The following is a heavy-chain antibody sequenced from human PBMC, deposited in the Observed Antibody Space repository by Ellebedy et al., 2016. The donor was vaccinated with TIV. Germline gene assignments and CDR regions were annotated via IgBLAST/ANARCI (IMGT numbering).Heavy chain of an antibody. D-gene: IGHD1-26*01. CDR3: ARDFGELPYYYYYGMDV. CDR2: ISSSSSYI. Sequence: GESLKISCAASGFTFSSYSINWVRQAPGKGLEWVSSISSSSSYIYYADSVKGRFTISRDNAKNSLYLQMNSLRAEDTAVYYCARDFGELPYYYYYGMDVWGQGTTVTVSS. CDR1: GFTFSSYS. J-gene: IGHJ6*02. V-gene: IGHV3-21*01.